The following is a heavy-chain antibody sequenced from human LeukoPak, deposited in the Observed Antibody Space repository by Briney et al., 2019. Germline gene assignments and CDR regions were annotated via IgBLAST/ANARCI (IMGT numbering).Heavy chain of an antibody. CDR3: ARKPYYYYMDV. CDR2: IYYSGST. J-gene: IGHJ6*03. Sequence: SETLSLTCTVSGVSISSYYWSWIRQPPGKGLEWIGYIYYSGSTNYSPSLTSRVTISVDTSKNQFSLRLSSVTAADTAVYYCARKPYYYYMDVWGKGTTVTVSS. V-gene: IGHV4-59*01. CDR1: GVSISSYY.